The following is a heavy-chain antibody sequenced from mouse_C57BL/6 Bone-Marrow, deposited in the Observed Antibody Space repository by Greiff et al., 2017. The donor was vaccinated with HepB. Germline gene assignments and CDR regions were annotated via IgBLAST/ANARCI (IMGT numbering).Heavy chain of an antibody. D-gene: IGHD2-2*01. CDR2: IDPSDSYT. CDR3: AKRAYGYDGTEFAY. CDR1: GYTFTSYW. J-gene: IGHJ3*01. Sequence: VQLQQPGAELVKPGASVKLSCKASGYTFTSYWMQWVKQRPGQGLEWIGEIDPSDSYTNYNQKFKGKATLTVDTSSSTAYMQLSSLTSEDSAVYYCAKRAYGYDGTEFAYWGQGTLVTVSA. V-gene: IGHV1-50*01.